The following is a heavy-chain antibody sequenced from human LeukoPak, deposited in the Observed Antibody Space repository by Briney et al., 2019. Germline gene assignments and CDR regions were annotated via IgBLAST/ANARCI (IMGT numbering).Heavy chain of an antibody. CDR2: ISAYNGNT. D-gene: IGHD6-13*01. V-gene: IGHV1-18*01. J-gene: IGHJ4*02. CDR1: GYTFTSYG. Sequence: ASVQVSCKASGYTFTSYGISWVRQARGQGLEWMGWISAYNGNTNYAQKLQGRVTMTTDTSTSTVYMELSSLRSEDTAVYYCARDISGSSWYFDYWGQGTLVTVSS. CDR3: ARDISGSSWYFDY.